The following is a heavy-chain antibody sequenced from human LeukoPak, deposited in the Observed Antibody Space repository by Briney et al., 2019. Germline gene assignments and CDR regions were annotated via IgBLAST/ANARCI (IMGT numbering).Heavy chain of an antibody. D-gene: IGHD3-10*01. J-gene: IGHJ5*02. V-gene: IGHV3-7*01. CDR3: ASDLTHFPVLWFGELSGWFDP. CDR1: RFTFSRYW. Sequence: GGSLRLSCAASRFTFSRYWMSWVRQAPGKGLEGVANIKQDGREKYYVYSVKGRFTISRENAKNSLHLQMKSLRAEDTAVYYCASDLTHFPVLWFGELSGWFDPWGQGTLVTVSS. CDR2: IKQDGREK.